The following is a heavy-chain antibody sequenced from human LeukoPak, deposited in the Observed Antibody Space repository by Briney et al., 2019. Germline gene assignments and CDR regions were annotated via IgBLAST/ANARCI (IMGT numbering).Heavy chain of an antibody. D-gene: IGHD6-13*01. CDR2: ISPSGGST. CDR3: ASSPPYSSSWYYFDY. V-gene: IGHV1-46*01. Sequence: ASVKVSCKASGYTFTSYYMHWVRQAPGQGLEWMGIISPSGGSTSYAQKFQGRVTVTRDTSTSTVYMELSSLRSEDTAVYYCASSPPYSSSWYYFDYWGQGTLVTVSS. CDR1: GYTFTSYY. J-gene: IGHJ4*02.